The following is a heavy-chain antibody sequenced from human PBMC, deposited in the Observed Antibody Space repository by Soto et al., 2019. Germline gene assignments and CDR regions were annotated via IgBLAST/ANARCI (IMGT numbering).Heavy chain of an antibody. CDR3: AEAVAVTAHDAFDI. V-gene: IGHV1-69*06. J-gene: IGHJ3*02. CDR2: IIPIFGTA. Sequence: SVNVSCKSSGGTFSSYSMSWVRRAPGQGLEWMGWIIPIFGTANYAQKFQGRVTITADKSTSTAYMELSSLRSGDTAVYYCAEAVAVTAHDAFDIWGQGTMVTVSS. CDR1: GGTFSSYS. D-gene: IGHD2-21*02.